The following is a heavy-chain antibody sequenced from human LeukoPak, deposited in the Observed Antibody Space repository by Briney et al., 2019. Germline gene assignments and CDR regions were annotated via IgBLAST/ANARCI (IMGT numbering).Heavy chain of an antibody. CDR1: GGSFSDYY. Sequence: PSETLSLTCAVYGGSFSDYYWSWIRQPPGKGVEWIGEINHSGGTNYNPSLKSRVTISVDTSKNQFSLKLSSVTAADTAVYYCARGTVFGVVITRDYYYYMDVWGKGTTVTVSS. J-gene: IGHJ6*03. V-gene: IGHV4-34*01. CDR2: INHSGGT. D-gene: IGHD3-3*01. CDR3: ARGTVFGVVITRDYYYYMDV.